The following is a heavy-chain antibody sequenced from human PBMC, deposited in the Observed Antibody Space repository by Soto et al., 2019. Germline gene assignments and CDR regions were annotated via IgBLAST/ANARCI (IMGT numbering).Heavy chain of an antibody. V-gene: IGHV1-2*04. D-gene: IGHD2-2*01. J-gene: IGHJ3*02. CDR3: AREAFLRPDYCSSTSCYERAFDI. Sequence: ASVKVSCKASGYTFTGYYMHWVRQAPGQGLEWMGWINPNSGGTNYAQKFQGWVTMTRDTSISTAYMELSRLRSDDTVVYYCAREAFLRPDYCSSTSCYERAFDIWGQGTMVTVSS. CDR2: INPNSGGT. CDR1: GYTFTGYY.